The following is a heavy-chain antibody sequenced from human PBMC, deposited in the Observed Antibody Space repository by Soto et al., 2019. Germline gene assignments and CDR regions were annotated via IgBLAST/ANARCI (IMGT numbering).Heavy chain of an antibody. Sequence: PSDTLSLTCTVSGGSISSSSYYWGWISQPPGQGLEWIGSIFYSGSTYYNPSLKSRVTISVDTSKNQFSLKLSSVTAADTAVYYCARHLTYCSAGSCYSDFPYYGMDVWGQGTVVT. CDR1: GGSISSSSYY. D-gene: IGHD2-15*01. CDR3: ARHLTYCSAGSCYSDFPYYGMDV. CDR2: IFYSGST. J-gene: IGHJ6*02. V-gene: IGHV4-39*01.